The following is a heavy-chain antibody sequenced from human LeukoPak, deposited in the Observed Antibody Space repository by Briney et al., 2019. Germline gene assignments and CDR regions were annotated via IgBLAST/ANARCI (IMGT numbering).Heavy chain of an antibody. V-gene: IGHV1-8*02. CDR1: GYTFTGYY. Sequence: ASVKVSCKASGYTFTGYYMHWVRQAPGQGLEWMGWINPNSGNTGYAQRFQGRVTMTRNTSISTAYMELSSLRSEDTAVYYCAMWELRSEYWGQGTLVTVSS. CDR3: AMWELRSEY. CDR2: INPNSGNT. D-gene: IGHD1-26*01. J-gene: IGHJ4*02.